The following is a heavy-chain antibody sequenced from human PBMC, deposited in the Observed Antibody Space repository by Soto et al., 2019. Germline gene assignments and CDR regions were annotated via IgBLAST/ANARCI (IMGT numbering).Heavy chain of an antibody. V-gene: IGHV3-74*01. CDR1: GFTFSSDW. CDR2: MNGDGSDI. CDR3: ARDTTMGLDN. J-gene: IGHJ4*02. Sequence: PGGSLRLSCAASGFTFSSDWMHWLRQAPGRGLVWVSRMNGDGSDISYADSVKGRFTISRDNARNTLYLHINTLRAGDTGVYFCARDTTMGLDNWGQGTLVTVSS. D-gene: IGHD3-10*01.